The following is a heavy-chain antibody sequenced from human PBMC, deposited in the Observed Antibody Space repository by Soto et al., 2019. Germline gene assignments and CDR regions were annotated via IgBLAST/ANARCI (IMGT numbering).Heavy chain of an antibody. CDR2: VNPTTGVT. J-gene: IGHJ5*02. CDR1: GYTFTALY. V-gene: IGHV1-2*02. Sequence: ASVKVSCKASGYTFTALYMNWVRQAPGQGLEWMGWVNPTTGVTKYAQKFQGRVTMTRDTSINTAYMELSGLTSDDTAVYYCTTLRLDPWGQGTLVTVSS. CDR3: TTLRLDP. D-gene: IGHD3-9*01.